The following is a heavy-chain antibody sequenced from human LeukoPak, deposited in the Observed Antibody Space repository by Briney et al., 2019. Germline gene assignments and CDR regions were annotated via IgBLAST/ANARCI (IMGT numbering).Heavy chain of an antibody. CDR3: AREANYYGSGSYFEGTFDY. D-gene: IGHD3-10*01. V-gene: IGHV4-39*07. CDR2: ILYSGST. J-gene: IGHJ4*02. CDR1: GGSISSSDYY. Sequence: SETLSLTCTVSGGSISSSDYYWGWIRQPPGKGLEWIGNILYSGSTFYNPSLKSRVTISVDTSKNEFSLKLTSVTAADTAVYYCAREANYYGSGSYFEGTFDYWGQGPLVTVSS.